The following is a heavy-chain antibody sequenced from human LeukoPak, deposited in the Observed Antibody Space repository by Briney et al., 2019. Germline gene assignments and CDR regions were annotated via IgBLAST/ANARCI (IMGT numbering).Heavy chain of an antibody. J-gene: IGHJ1*01. D-gene: IGHD3-22*01. Sequence: GGSLRLSCAASGFTFSSYWMHWVRHAPGKGLVWVSRIKSDGKTNYADSVKGRFTISRDNAKNTVSLQMNSLSAEDTGVYYCARAPSEIGGYYPEYFRHWGQGTLVTVSS. CDR2: IKSDGKT. CDR3: ARAPSEIGGYYPEYFRH. V-gene: IGHV3-74*01. CDR1: GFTFSSYW.